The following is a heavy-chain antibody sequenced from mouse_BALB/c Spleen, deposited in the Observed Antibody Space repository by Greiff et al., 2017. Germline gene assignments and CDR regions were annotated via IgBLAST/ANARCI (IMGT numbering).Heavy chain of an antibody. J-gene: IGHJ3*01. Sequence: DVKLVESGGGLVKPGGSLKLSCAASGFTFSSYTMSWVRQTPEKRLEWVATISSGGSYTYYPDSVKGRFTISRDNAKNTLYLQMSSLKSEDTAMYYCTRAAYYGKSAYWGQGTLVTVSA. CDR1: GFTFSSYT. CDR3: TRAAYYGKSAY. V-gene: IGHV5-6-4*01. D-gene: IGHD2-10*01. CDR2: ISSGGSYT.